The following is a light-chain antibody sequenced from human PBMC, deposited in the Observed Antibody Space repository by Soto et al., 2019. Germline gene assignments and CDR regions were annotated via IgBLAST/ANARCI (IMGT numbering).Light chain of an antibody. Sequence: TQSPSTLSVSPGERATLSCRASQSISSNLAWYQQRPGQAPRLLVYGASTRATGVPARFSGSGSGTEFTLTISSLQSEDFALYYCQQYDSWPPLFTFGPGTKVDLK. CDR2: GAS. CDR1: QSISSN. V-gene: IGKV3-15*01. CDR3: QQYDSWPPLFT. J-gene: IGKJ3*01.